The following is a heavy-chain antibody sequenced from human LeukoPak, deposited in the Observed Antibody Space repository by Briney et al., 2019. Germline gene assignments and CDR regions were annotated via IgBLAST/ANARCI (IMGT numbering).Heavy chain of an antibody. CDR2: INPNSGGT. CDR1: GYTFTGYY. V-gene: IGHV1-2*06. D-gene: IGHD6-13*01. J-gene: IGHJ4*02. Sequence: ASVKVSCKASGYTFTGYYMHWVRQAPGQGLEWMGRINPNSGGTNYAQKFQGRVTMTRDTSISTAYMELGRLRSDDTAVYYCARGGSSWYAAHYWGQGTLVTVSS. CDR3: ARGGSSWYAAHY.